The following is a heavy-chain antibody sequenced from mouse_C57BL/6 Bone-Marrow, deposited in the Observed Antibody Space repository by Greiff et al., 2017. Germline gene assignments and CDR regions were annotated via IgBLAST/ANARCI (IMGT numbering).Heavy chain of an antibody. D-gene: IGHD2-12*01. CDR3: ASDHDGSFAY. CDR1: GFSLTSYG. CDR2: IWGVGST. J-gene: IGHJ3*01. V-gene: IGHV2-6*01. Sequence: VKLMESGPGLVAPSQSLSITCTVSGFSLTSYGVDWVRQSPGKGLEWLGVIWGVGSTNYNSALKSRLSISKDNSKSQVFLKMNSLQTDDTAMYYCASDHDGSFAYWGQGTLVTVSA.